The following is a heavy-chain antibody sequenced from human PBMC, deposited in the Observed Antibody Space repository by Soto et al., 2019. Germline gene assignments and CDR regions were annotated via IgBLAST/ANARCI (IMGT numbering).Heavy chain of an antibody. Sequence: EVQLVESGGGLIQPGGSLRLSCAASGFTVSSNYMSWVRQAPGKGLEWVSVIYSGGSTYYADSVKGRFTISRDNSKNTLYLQMNSLGAEDTAVYYCAREGGTLRRGYDSTPYLDVWGQGTTVTVSS. CDR3: AREGGTLRRGYDSTPYLDV. CDR1: GFTVSSNY. J-gene: IGHJ6*02. CDR2: IYSGGST. V-gene: IGHV3-53*01. D-gene: IGHD3-22*01.